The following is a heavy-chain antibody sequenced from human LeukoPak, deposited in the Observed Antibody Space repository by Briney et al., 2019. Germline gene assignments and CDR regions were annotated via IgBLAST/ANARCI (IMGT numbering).Heavy chain of an antibody. CDR2: IRHDGSDI. D-gene: IGHD4-11*01. V-gene: IGHV3-30*02. Sequence: GGSLRLSCAASGFIFSSYSMHWVRQAPGTGLEWVAFIRHDGSDIYYADSVKGRFTISRDSSKNTLYLQMNSLRPEDTALYYFAKEGVTTVTHFDYWGQGTLVTVSS. CDR1: GFIFSSYS. J-gene: IGHJ4*02. CDR3: AKEGVTTVTHFDY.